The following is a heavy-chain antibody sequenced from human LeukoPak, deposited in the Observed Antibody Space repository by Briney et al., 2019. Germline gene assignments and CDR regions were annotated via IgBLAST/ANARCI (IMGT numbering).Heavy chain of an antibody. D-gene: IGHD2-2*01. Sequence: SETLSLTCAVYGGSFSGYYWSWIRQPPGKGLEWIGEINHSGSTNYNPSLESRVTISVDTSKNQFSLKLSSVTAADTAVYYCASWLEDCSSTSCYGRRLFDYWGQGTLVTVSS. J-gene: IGHJ4*02. CDR1: GGSFSGYY. CDR2: INHSGST. CDR3: ASWLEDCSSTSCYGRRLFDY. V-gene: IGHV4-34*01.